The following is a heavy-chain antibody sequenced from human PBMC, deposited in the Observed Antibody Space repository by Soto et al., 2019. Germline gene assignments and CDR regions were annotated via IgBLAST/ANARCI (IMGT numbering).Heavy chain of an antibody. J-gene: IGHJ4*02. V-gene: IGHV1-8*01. Sequence: ASVKVSCKASGYTFTSYDINWVRQATGQGLEWMGWMNPNSGNTGYAQKFQGRVTMTRNTSISTAYMELSSLRSEDTAVYYCARGLRGSINYYDSSGYYDYWGQGTLVTVSS. CDR1: GYTFTSYD. D-gene: IGHD3-22*01. CDR2: MNPNSGNT. CDR3: ARGLRGSINYYDSSGYYDY.